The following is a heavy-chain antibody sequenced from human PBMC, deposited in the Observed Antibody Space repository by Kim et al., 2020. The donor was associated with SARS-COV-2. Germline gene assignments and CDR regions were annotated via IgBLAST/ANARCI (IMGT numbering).Heavy chain of an antibody. J-gene: IGHJ4*02. CDR3: ARDRGGGYFDY. D-gene: IGHD2-15*01. Sequence: TYYNPSLKSRVTISVDTSKNQFSRKLSSVTAADTAVYYCARDRGGGYFDYWGQGTLVTVSS. CDR2: T. V-gene: IGHV4-31*02.